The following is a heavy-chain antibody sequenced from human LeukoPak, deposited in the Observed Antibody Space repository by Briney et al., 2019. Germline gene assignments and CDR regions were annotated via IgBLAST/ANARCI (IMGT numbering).Heavy chain of an antibody. CDR3: ARLGEDDDSDYSHLLNWNFDL. V-gene: IGHV3-48*03. J-gene: IGHJ2*01. Sequence: GGSLRLSCEASGFIFKNYQMTWVRQAPGKGLEWLSYMSTSGKTTHFADSVKGRFTISRDNAKNSVYLQMSSLRAEDTALYYCARLGEDDDSDYSHLLNWNFDLWGRGTLVTVSS. D-gene: IGHD3-22*01. CDR2: MSTSGKTT. CDR1: GFIFKNYQ.